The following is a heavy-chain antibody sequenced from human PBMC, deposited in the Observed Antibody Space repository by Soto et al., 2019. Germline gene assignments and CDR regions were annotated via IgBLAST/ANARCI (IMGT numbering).Heavy chain of an antibody. D-gene: IGHD1-26*01. CDR1: GFTFSSYW. CDR2: INSDGSST. V-gene: IGHV3-74*01. Sequence: PGGSMRLSCAASGFTFSSYWMHWVRQAPGKGLVWVSRINSDGSSTSYADSVKGRFTISRDNAKNTLYLQMNSLRAEDTAVYYCAREWELLFDYYYGMDVWGQGTTVTVSS. CDR3: AREWELLFDYYYGMDV. J-gene: IGHJ6*02.